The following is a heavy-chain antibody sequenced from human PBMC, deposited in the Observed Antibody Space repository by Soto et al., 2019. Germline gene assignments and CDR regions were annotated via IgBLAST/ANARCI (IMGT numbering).Heavy chain of an antibody. V-gene: IGHV4-30-2*01. CDR2: ISRSGNA. CDR1: GGSINSGGYS. CDR3: AVSRRGGLDV. Sequence: QLQLQESGSGLVKPSQKLSLTCTVSGGSINSGGYSWSWIRQPPGKGLEWIGYISRSGNAYYSPSLQIRVTISVDTSKNRFSLTLSSVTAAHTAVYYCAVSRRGGLDVWGQGTTVTVSS. J-gene: IGHJ6*02.